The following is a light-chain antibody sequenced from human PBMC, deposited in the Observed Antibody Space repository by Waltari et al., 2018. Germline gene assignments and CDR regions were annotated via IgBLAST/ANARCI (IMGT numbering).Light chain of an antibody. CDR3: QQYSSSPIT. V-gene: IGKV4-1*01. Sequence: DIVLTQSPDSLAVSLGERATIDCWSSQSLFFGASGKNYLAWYQQKPGPPPKVLIYWTSTREAGVPERISGSGSGAHFTLTVDSLQAEDVAVYYCQQYSSSPITFGQGTRLEI. CDR2: WTS. CDR1: QSLFFGASGKNY. J-gene: IGKJ5*01.